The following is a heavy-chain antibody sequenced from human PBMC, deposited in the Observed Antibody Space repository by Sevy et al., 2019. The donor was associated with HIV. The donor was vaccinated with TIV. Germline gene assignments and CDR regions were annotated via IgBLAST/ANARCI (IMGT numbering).Heavy chain of an antibody. Sequence: GGSLRLSCAASGFTFSSYSMNWVHQAPGKGLEWVAYISRASSTIYYADSVKGRFTISRDNAKNSLYLQMNSLRDEDTAVYYCARDRGLLLGFAFDIWGQGTMVTVSS. CDR3: ARDRGLLLGFAFDI. J-gene: IGHJ3*02. CDR2: ISRASSTI. D-gene: IGHD2-15*01. CDR1: GFTFSSYS. V-gene: IGHV3-48*02.